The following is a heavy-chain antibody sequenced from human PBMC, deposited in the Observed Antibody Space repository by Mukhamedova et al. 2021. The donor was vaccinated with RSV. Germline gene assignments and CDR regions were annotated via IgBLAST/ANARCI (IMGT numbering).Heavy chain of an antibody. Sequence: EWVSYISSSYTNYADSVKGRFTISRDNAKNSLYLQMNSLRAEDTAVYYCARHFLYYGMDVWGQGTTVTVSS. J-gene: IGHJ6*02. CDR3: ARHFLYYGMDV. V-gene: IGHV3-11*06. CDR2: ISSSYT.